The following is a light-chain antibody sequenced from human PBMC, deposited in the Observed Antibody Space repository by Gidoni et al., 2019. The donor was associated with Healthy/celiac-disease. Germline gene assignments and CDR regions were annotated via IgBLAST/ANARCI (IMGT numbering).Light chain of an antibody. CDR1: KSVLYSTNNKNY. CDR2: WAS. CDR3: QQYDSTPPT. J-gene: IGKJ3*01. V-gene: IGKV4-1*01. Sequence: IVMTHSPDSLSVSLSERATINCKSSKSVLYSTNNKNYLAWYQQKPGQPPKLLIYWASNWESGVPDRFSGSGSGTDFTFTISSLQAEDVAVYYCQQYDSTPPTFGPGTKVDIK.